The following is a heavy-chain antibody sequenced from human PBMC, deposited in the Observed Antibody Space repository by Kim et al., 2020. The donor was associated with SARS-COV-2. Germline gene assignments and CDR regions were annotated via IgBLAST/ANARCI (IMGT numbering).Heavy chain of an antibody. Sequence: SETLSLTCAVYGVSFSGYYWSWIRQPPGKGLEWIGEINHSGRTNYNPSLKSRVTISVDTSKNQFALKLTTVTAADTAVYYCVRRLSNTSGWGSHYLDLWG. CDR2: INHSGRT. CDR1: GVSFSGYY. CDR3: VRRLSNTSGWGSHYLDL. V-gene: IGHV4-34*01. J-gene: IGHJ2*01. D-gene: IGHD3-10*01.